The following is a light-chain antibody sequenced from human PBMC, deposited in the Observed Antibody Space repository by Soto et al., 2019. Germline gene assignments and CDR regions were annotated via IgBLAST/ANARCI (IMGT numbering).Light chain of an antibody. V-gene: IGKV3-20*01. J-gene: IGKJ5*01. CDR2: GAS. CDR3: QQYGGSMT. Sequence: EIVLTQSPGTLSLSPGERATLSCRSSQSVTSYLAWYQQKPGQAPRLLIFGASNRATGIPDRFSGSGSGTDFTLTISRLEPEDFAVYYCQQYGGSMTFGQGTRLEI. CDR1: QSVTSY.